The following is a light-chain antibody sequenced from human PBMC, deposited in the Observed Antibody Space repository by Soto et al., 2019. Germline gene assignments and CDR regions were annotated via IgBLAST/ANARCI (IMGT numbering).Light chain of an antibody. Sequence: DIQMTQSPSSLSASVRDSVTITCRASHNIRGYLNWYQQIPGKAPKLLIYDASNLEIGVPSRFSGSGSGTDFTFTITSLQPGDIATYYCQQFDNLPLTFGGGTKVDIK. CDR3: QQFDNLPLT. CDR1: HNIRGY. V-gene: IGKV1-33*01. CDR2: DAS. J-gene: IGKJ4*01.